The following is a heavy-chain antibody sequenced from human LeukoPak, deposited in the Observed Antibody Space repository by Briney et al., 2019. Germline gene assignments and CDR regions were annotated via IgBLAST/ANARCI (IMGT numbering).Heavy chain of an antibody. D-gene: IGHD3-22*01. CDR3: ARLYYDSSGYAFDI. J-gene: IGHJ3*02. CDR2: INPTSGGT. CDR1: GGTFSSYA. V-gene: IGHV1-2*02. Sequence: GASVKVSCKASGGTFSSYAISWVRQAPGQGLEWMGWINPTSGGTHYAQKFQGRVTMTRDTSISTAYMELSSLTSDDTAVYYCARLYYDSSGYAFDIWGQGTMVTVSS.